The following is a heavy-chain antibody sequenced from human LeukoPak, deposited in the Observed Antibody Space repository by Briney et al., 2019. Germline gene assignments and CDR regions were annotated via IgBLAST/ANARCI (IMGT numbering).Heavy chain of an antibody. Sequence: ASVKVSCKASGYTFTGYYMHWVRQAPGQGLEWMGWINPNSGGTNYAQKFQGRVTMTRDTSISTAYMELSSLRSEDTAVYYCARDLVVAAMGGDAFDIWGQGTMVTVSS. J-gene: IGHJ3*02. V-gene: IGHV1-2*02. CDR1: GYTFTGYY. CDR2: INPNSGGT. CDR3: ARDLVVAAMGGDAFDI. D-gene: IGHD2-15*01.